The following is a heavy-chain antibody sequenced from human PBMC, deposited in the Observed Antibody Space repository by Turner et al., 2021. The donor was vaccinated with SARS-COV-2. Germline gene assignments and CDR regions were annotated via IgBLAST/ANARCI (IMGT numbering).Heavy chain of an antibody. J-gene: IGHJ4*02. D-gene: IGHD3-22*01. V-gene: IGHV3-64D*06. CDR3: VKAGGGYYYDSSGTGTDYFDY. Sequence: EVQLVESGGGLVQPGGSLRLSCSASGFTFSSYAMHWVRQAPGKGMEYVSAISSSGDSKYYADSVKGRFTISRDNSKNTLYLQMSSLRAEDTAVYYCVKAGGGYYYDSSGTGTDYFDYWGQGTLVTVSS. CDR1: GFTFSSYA. CDR2: ISSSGDSK.